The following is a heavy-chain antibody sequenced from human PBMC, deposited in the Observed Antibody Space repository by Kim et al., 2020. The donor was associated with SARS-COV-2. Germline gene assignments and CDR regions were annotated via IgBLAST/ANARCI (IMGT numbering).Heavy chain of an antibody. CDR2: A. Sequence: ATSAQKFQARVTITADESTSTAYMELSSLRSEDTAVYYCARDPGGGSADYLGQGTLVTVSS. J-gene: IGHJ4*02. CDR3: ARDPGGGSADY. D-gene: IGHD3-16*01. V-gene: IGHV1-69*01.